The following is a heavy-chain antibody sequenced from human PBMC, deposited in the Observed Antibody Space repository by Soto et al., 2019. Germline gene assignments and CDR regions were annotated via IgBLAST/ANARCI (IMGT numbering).Heavy chain of an antibody. CDR2: IYYSGST. V-gene: IGHV4-59*01. D-gene: IGHD3-22*01. Sequence: RSLTCTVSGGSISSYYWSWIRQPPGKGLEWIGYIYYSGSTNYNPSLKSRVTISVDTSKNQFSLKLSSVTAADTAVYYCARGTTYYYDSSGLDYFDYWGQGTLVTVSS. J-gene: IGHJ4*02. CDR3: ARGTTYYYDSSGLDYFDY. CDR1: GGSISSYY.